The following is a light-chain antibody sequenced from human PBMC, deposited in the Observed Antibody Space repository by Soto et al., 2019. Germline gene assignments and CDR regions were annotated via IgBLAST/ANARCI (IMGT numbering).Light chain of an antibody. CDR2: EVS. J-gene: IGLJ1*01. V-gene: IGLV2-8*01. CDR3: RSYAGSNNLRV. CDR1: SSDVGGYNY. Sequence: QSALTQPPSASGSPGQSVTISCTGTSSDVGGYNYVSWYQQHPGKAPKLMIYEVSKRPSGVPDRFSGSKSGNTASLTVSGLQAGDEADYYCRSYAGSNNLRVFGTGTKLTVL.